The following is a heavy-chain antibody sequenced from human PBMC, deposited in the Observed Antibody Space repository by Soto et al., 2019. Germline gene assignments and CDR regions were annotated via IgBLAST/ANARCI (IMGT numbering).Heavy chain of an antibody. D-gene: IGHD3-3*01. J-gene: IGHJ3*02. Sequence: GLEGMGCIRAYNGNTNYAQKLQGRVTMTTDTSTSTAYMELRSLRSDDTAVYYCARGLTIFGVVIILDAFDIWGQGTMVTVSS. V-gene: IGHV1-18*01. CDR2: IRAYNGNT. CDR3: ARGLTIFGVVIILDAFDI.